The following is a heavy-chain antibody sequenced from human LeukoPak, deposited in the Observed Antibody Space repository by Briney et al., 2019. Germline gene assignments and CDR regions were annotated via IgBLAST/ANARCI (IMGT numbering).Heavy chain of an antibody. V-gene: IGHV3-33*01. CDR3: ARDGLVATGGDYFDY. J-gene: IGHJ4*02. Sequence: PGGSLRLSCAASGFTFSSYGMHWVRQAPGKGLEWVAGIYYDGSHQFYADSVKGRFTISRDNSKNTVYLQMNSLRAEDTAVYYCARDGLVATGGDYFDYWGQEILVTVSS. CDR1: GFTFSSYG. CDR2: IYYDGSHQ. D-gene: IGHD5-12*01.